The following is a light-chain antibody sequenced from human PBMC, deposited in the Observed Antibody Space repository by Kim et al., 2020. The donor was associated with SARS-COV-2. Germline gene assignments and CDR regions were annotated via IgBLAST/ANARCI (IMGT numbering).Light chain of an antibody. CDR1: QNINSW. J-gene: IGKJ2*01. CDR2: DTS. Sequence: GDRVTITCRASQNINSWLAWHQQKPGKAPKLLIYDTSNLDDGVPSRFSGSGFGTEFTLTISSLQPDDFATYYCQQYDGYSPATFGQGTK. V-gene: IGKV1-5*01. CDR3: QQYDGYSPAT.